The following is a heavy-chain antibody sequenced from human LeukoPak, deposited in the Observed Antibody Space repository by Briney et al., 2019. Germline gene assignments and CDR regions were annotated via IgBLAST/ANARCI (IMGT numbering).Heavy chain of an antibody. CDR2: IKQDGSEK. CDR3: ARDLRDSFDY. V-gene: IGHV3-7*01. Sequence: PGGSLRLSCAASGFTLSSYWMSWVRQAPGKGLEWVANIKQDGSEKYYVDSVKGRFTISRDNAKNSLYLQMNSLRAEDTAVYYCARDLRDSFDYWGQGTLVTVSS. D-gene: IGHD3-16*01. CDR1: GFTLSSYW. J-gene: IGHJ4*02.